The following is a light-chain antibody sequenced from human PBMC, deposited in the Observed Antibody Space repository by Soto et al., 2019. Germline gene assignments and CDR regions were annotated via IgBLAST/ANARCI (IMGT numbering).Light chain of an antibody. CDR1: SSDVGGYNY. Sequence: QSALTQPASVSGSPGQSITISCTGTSSDVGGYNYVSWYQQHPGKAPKLMIYDVSNRPSGVSNRFSGSKSGNTASLTISGLQAKDEADYSCSSYTSRSTLYVFGTATKLTVL. V-gene: IGLV2-14*01. J-gene: IGLJ1*01. CDR3: SSYTSRSTLYV. CDR2: DVS.